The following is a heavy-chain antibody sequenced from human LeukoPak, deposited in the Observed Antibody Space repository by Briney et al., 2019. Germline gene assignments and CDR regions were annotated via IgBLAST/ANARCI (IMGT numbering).Heavy chain of an antibody. Sequence: PGGSLRLSCAASGFTFSSYAMSWVRQAPGKGLEWVANIKQDGSEKYYVDSVKGRFTISRDNAKNSLYLQMNSLRAEDTAVYYCARVVGLPPYYYYYMDVWGKGTTVTVSS. D-gene: IGHD3-10*01. J-gene: IGHJ6*03. CDR1: GFTFSSYA. V-gene: IGHV3-7*01. CDR3: ARVVGLPPYYYYYMDV. CDR2: IKQDGSEK.